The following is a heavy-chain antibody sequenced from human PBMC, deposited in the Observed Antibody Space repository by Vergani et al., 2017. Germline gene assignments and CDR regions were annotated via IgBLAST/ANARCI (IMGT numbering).Heavy chain of an antibody. CDR3: ARGKAETGTTRVVYYYYMDV. J-gene: IGHJ6*03. CDR1: GDSVSSNSAA. Sequence: QVQLQQSGPGLVKPSQPLSLTCAISGDSVSSNSAAWNWIRQSPSRGLEWLGRTYYRSKWYNDYAVSVKSRITINPDTSKNQFSLQLNSVTPEDTAVYYCARGKAETGTTRVVYYYYMDVWGKGTTVTVSS. D-gene: IGHD1-1*01. V-gene: IGHV6-1*01. CDR2: TYYRSKWYN.